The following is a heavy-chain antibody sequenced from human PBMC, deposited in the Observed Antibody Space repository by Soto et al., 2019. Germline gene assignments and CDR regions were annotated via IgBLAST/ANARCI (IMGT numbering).Heavy chain of an antibody. V-gene: IGHV3-21*01. D-gene: IGHD2-2*01. Sequence: GGSLRLSCAASGFTFSGYSMNWVRQAPGKGRGWVSSISSSSSYIYYADSVKGRFTISRDNATNSLYLQMNSLRAEDTAVYYCAREKPLIVVVPAAPLDYWGPGPLVTVSS. J-gene: IGHJ4*02. CDR1: GFTFSGYS. CDR2: ISSSSSYI. CDR3: AREKPLIVVVPAAPLDY.